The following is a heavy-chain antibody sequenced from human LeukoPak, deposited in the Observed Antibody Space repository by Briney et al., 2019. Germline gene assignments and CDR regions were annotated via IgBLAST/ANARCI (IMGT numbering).Heavy chain of an antibody. Sequence: SETLSLTCTASGGSISSGDYYWSWIRQPPGKGLEWIGYIYYSGSTYYNPSLKSRVTISVDTSKNQFSLKLSSVTAADTAVYYCARGDAYYDSSGYPFDYWGQGTLVTVSS. D-gene: IGHD3-22*01. V-gene: IGHV4-30-4*08. J-gene: IGHJ4*02. CDR3: ARGDAYYDSSGYPFDY. CDR1: GGSISSGDYY. CDR2: IYYSGST.